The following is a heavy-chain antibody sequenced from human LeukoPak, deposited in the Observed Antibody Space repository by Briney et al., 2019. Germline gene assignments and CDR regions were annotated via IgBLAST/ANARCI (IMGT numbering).Heavy chain of an antibody. V-gene: IGHV4-31*03. CDR3: ARDVRRNWFDP. J-gene: IGHJ5*02. CDR2: IYYSGST. CDR1: GGSISSGGYY. Sequence: SETLSLTCTVSGGSISSGGYYWSWIRQHPGKGLEWIGYIYYSGSTYYNPSLKSRVTISVDTSKNQFSLKLSSVTAADTAVYYCARDVRRNWFDPWGQGTLVTVSS.